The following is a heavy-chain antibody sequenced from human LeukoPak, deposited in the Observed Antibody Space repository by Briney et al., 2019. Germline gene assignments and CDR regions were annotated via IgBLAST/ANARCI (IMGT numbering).Heavy chain of an antibody. V-gene: IGHV3-66*01. Sequence: GGSLRLSCAASGFTVSSNYMSWVRQAPGKGLEWVSVIYSGGSTYYADSVKGRFTISRDNSKNTLYLQMNSLRAEDTAVYYCASGYSGYDHYYYYHMDVWGKGTTVTISS. CDR2: IYSGGST. J-gene: IGHJ6*03. D-gene: IGHD5-12*01. CDR1: GFTVSSNY. CDR3: ASGYSGYDHYYYYHMDV.